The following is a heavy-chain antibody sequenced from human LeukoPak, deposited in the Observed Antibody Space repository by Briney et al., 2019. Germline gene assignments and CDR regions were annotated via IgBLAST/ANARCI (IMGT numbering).Heavy chain of an antibody. CDR3: ARAKRYQLLGKRPGNDRGGRDYYYYMDV. J-gene: IGHJ6*03. CDR1: GGSFSGYY. V-gene: IGHV4-34*01. D-gene: IGHD2-2*01. CDR2: INHSGST. Sequence: SETLSLTCAVYGGSFSGYYWSWIRQPPGKGLEWIGEINHSGSTNYNPSLKSRVTISVDTSKNQFSLKLSSVTAADTAVYYCARAKRYQLLGKRPGNDRGGRDYYYYMDVWGKGTTVTVSS.